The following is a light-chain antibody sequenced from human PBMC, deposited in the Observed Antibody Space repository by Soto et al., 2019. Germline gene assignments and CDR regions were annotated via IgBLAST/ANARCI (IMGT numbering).Light chain of an antibody. J-gene: IGKJ3*01. CDR3: QQYGGSPFT. CDR2: GAS. V-gene: IGKV3-20*01. Sequence: EIVLTQSPGTLSLSPGERATLSCRASQSVSNNLAWIQQKPGQTPRLLLYGASCRATAIPGMFSGSGSGTRFTLTISRLEAEDFAVYYCQQYGGSPFTFGPGTKVEI. CDR1: QSVSNN.